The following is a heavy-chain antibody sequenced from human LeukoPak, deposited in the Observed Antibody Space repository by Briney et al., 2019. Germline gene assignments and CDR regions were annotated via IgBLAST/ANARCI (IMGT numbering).Heavy chain of an antibody. CDR1: ESIFAGSF. Sequence: SVKVSCKTSESIFAGSFIHWVRQAPGQGLEWMGRIIPNLGTTNRAQNFQDRVTLTADKSTNTAYMELTSLTSDDTAVYYCATTNDGGGYQWGDFFDFWGQGTLVTVSS. V-gene: IGHV1-69*08. D-gene: IGHD3-22*01. CDR2: IIPNLGTT. J-gene: IGHJ4*02. CDR3: ATTNDGGGYQWGDFFDF.